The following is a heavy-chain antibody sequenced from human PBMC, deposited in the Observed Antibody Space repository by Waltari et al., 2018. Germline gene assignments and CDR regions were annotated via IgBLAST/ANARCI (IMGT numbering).Heavy chain of an antibody. CDR2: ISYDGSNK. V-gene: IGHV3-30-3*01. Sequence: QVQLVESGGGVVQPGRSLRLSCAASGFTFSSYAMHWVRQAPGKGLGWVAVISYDGSNKYYADSVKGRFTISRDNSKNTLYLQMNSLRAEDTAVYYCARDSSVDYFDYWGQGTLVTVSS. CDR3: ARDSSVDYFDY. CDR1: GFTFSSYA. J-gene: IGHJ4*02. D-gene: IGHD6-19*01.